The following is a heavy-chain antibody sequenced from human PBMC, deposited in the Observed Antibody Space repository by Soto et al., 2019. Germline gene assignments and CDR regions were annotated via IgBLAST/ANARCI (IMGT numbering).Heavy chain of an antibody. CDR1: GYTFITYG. Sequence: QVQLVQSGAEVKKPGASVKVSCKASGYTFITYGITWVRKAPGQGFEWMGWISSYNGNTNYAQKPQGRVTMNTDTSTTTAYMDLRSLRSDDTAVYYGARDRPTSSIRARDYYYAMDVWGQGATVTVSS. J-gene: IGHJ6*02. V-gene: IGHV1-18*01. D-gene: IGHD6-6*01. CDR2: ISSYNGNT. CDR3: ARDRPTSSIRARDYYYAMDV.